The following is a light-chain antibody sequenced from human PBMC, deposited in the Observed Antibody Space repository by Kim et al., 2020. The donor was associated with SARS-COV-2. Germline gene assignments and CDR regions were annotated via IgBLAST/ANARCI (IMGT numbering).Light chain of an antibody. CDR2: AAS. J-gene: IGKJ2*02. Sequence: SASLGHRVTITCRASQSISSYLNWYQQKPGRAPKLLIYAASSLQSGVPSRFSGSGSGTDFTLTISSLQPEDFATYYCQQSYSTPGTFGQGTKLEI. V-gene: IGKV1-39*01. CDR1: QSISSY. CDR3: QQSYSTPGT.